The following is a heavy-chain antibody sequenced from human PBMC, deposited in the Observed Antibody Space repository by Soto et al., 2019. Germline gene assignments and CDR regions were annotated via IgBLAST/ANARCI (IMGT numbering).Heavy chain of an antibody. V-gene: IGHV3-23*01. Sequence: GGSLRPSCAASGFTFSNYAMSWVRQAPGKGLEWVSTICGSTGSTYYADSVKGRFTISRDNSKNTLYLQMNSLRAEDTAVYYCAKHSGGSCYSNTDYWGQGTPVNVS. CDR1: GFTFSNYA. D-gene: IGHD2-15*01. CDR2: ICGSTGST. CDR3: AKHSGGSCYSNTDY. J-gene: IGHJ4*02.